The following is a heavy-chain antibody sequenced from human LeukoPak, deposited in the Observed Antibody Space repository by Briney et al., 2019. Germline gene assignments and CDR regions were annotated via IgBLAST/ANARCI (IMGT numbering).Heavy chain of an antibody. V-gene: IGHV1-2*06. CDR3: ARGGQPPG. CDR1: GYTFTGSY. D-gene: IGHD5-12*01. Sequence: GASVKVSCKASGYTFTGSYIHWVRQAPGQGLEWMGRLSTNKGATNYAQKFQGRVTMTRDTSITTAYMELTRLTSDDTAVYYCARGGQPPGWGQGTLVTVSS. J-gene: IGHJ4*02. CDR2: LSTNKGAT.